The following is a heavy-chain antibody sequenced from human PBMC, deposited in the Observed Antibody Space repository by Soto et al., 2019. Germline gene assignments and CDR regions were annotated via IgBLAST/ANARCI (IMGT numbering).Heavy chain of an antibody. Sequence: EASVKVSCKASGYTFTSYGISWVRQAPGQGLEWMGWISAYNGNTNYAQKLQGRVTMTTDTSTSTAYMELRSLRSDDTAVYYCRYYDFWSGAPSYYYGMDVWGQGTTVTVSS. CDR3: RYYDFWSGAPSYYYGMDV. CDR1: GYTFTSYG. J-gene: IGHJ6*02. V-gene: IGHV1-18*04. D-gene: IGHD3-3*01. CDR2: ISAYNGNT.